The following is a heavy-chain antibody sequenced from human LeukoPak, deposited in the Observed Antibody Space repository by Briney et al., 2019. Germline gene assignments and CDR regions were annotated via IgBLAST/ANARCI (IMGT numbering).Heavy chain of an antibody. V-gene: IGHV1-46*01. CDR3: AREISSFNYYDSSGYFAFDI. Sequence: GASVKVSCKASGYTFTSYYMHWVRQAPGQGLEWMGIINPSGGSTSYAQRFQGRVTMTRDMSTSTVYMELSSLRSEDTAVYYCAREISSFNYYDSSGYFAFDIWGQGTMVNVS. CDR1: GYTFTSYY. J-gene: IGHJ3*02. D-gene: IGHD3-22*01. CDR2: INPSGGST.